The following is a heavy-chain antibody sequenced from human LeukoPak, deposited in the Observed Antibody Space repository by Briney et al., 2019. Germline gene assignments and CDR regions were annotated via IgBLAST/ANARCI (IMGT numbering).Heavy chain of an antibody. V-gene: IGHV4-30-4*01. Sequence: PSETLSLTCTVSGGSISSGDYYWSWIRQPPGKGLEWIRYIYYSGTTYYNPSLKSRVTISVDTSKSQFSLKLSSLSAADTAVYYCARRIRGLMTFDYWGQGTLVTVSS. D-gene: IGHD3-10*01. J-gene: IGHJ4*02. CDR2: IYYSGTT. CDR1: GGSISSGDYY. CDR3: ARRIRGLMTFDY.